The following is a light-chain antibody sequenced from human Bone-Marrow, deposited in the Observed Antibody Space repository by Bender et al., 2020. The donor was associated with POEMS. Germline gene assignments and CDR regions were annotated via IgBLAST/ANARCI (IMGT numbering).Light chain of an antibody. CDR3: QSDEGDTAV. CDR2: EDD. Sequence: NLMLTQPHSVSEAPGKAVTISCNGSSGTIGRSYVQWYQQRPGSAPRVVIYEDDHRPSGVPDRFSGSVDRSSNSASLTISGLQTEDEADYYCQSDEGDTAVFGGGTRLTVL. J-gene: IGLJ7*01. CDR1: SGTIGRSY. V-gene: IGLV6-57*02.